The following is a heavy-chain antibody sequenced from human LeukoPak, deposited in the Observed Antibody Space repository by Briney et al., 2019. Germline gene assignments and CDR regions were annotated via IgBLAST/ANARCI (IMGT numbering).Heavy chain of an antibody. J-gene: IGHJ4*02. CDR3: ARGGAYISAAAGTLDY. D-gene: IGHD6-13*01. Sequence: PGGSLRLSCAASGFTFSSYSMNWVRQAPGKGLEWVSSISSSSSYIYYADSVKGRFTIPRDNAKNSLYLQMNSLRAEDTAVYYCARGGAYISAAAGTLDYWGQGTLVTVSS. CDR2: ISSSSSYI. V-gene: IGHV3-21*01. CDR1: GFTFSSYS.